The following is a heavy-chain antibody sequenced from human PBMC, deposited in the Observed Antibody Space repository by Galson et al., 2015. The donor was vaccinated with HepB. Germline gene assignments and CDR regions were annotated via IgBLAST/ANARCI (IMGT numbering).Heavy chain of an antibody. J-gene: IGHJ3*02. CDR1: GFTFSSYA. CDR3: ARVRQWLVLFSAFDI. CDR2: ISYDGSNK. Sequence: SLRLSCAASGFTFSSYAMHWVRQAPGKGLEWVAVISYDGSNKYYADSVKGRFTISRDNSKNTLYLQMNSLRAEDTAVYYCARVRQWLVLFSAFDIWGQGTMVTVSS. V-gene: IGHV3-30-3*01. D-gene: IGHD6-19*01.